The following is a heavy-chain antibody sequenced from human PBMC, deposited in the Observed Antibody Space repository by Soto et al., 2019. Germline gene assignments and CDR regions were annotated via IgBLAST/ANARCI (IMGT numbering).Heavy chain of an antibody. V-gene: IGHV3-30-3*01. CDR1: GFTFSSYA. D-gene: IGHD1-26*01. CDR2: ISYDGSNK. Sequence: QVQLVESGGGVVQPGRSLRLSCAASGFTFSSYAMHWVRQAPGKGLEWVAVISYDGSNKYYADSVKGRFTISRDNSKNTLYLQKNSLRAEDTAVYHCARDMRWELYYYFDYWGQGTLVTVSS. CDR3: ARDMRWELYYYFDY. J-gene: IGHJ4*02.